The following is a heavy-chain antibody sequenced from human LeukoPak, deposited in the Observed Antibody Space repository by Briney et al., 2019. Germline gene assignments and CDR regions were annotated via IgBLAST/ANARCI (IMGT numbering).Heavy chain of an antibody. CDR2: INPSGGST. J-gene: IGHJ6*03. V-gene: IGHV1-46*01. CDR1: GYTFTSYY. Sequence: ASVKVSCKASGYTFTSYYMHWVRQAPGQGLEWMGIINPSGGSTSYAQKFQGRVTMTRDMSTSTVYMELSSLRSEDTAVYYCAKGHIVVVTAYYYYMDVWGKGTTVTISS. D-gene: IGHD2-21*02. CDR3: AKGHIVVVTAYYYYMDV.